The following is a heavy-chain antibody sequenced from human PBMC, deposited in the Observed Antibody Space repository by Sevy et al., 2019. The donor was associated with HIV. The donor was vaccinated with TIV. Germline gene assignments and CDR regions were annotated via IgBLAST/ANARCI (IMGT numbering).Heavy chain of an antibody. V-gene: IGHV3-30*02. J-gene: IGHJ6*02. CDR2: IWYDGKNA. Sequence: GGSLRLSCAASGFTFSSFGMYWARQAPGEGLEWVAIIWYDGKNALYADSVKGRFTISRDNSKNTLYLQMNSLRAEDTAVYYCAKDPSRDGYRPFNYYYYGMDVWGQGTTVTVSS. D-gene: IGHD5-12*01. CDR1: GFTFSSFG. CDR3: AKDPSRDGYRPFNYYYYGMDV.